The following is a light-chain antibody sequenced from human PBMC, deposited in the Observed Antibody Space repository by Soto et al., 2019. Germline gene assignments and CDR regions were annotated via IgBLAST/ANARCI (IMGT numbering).Light chain of an antibody. J-gene: IGKJ4*01. CDR1: QSVRNSY. CDR2: GAS. CDR3: QQYGSSRLT. Sequence: EIVLTQSPGTLSLSPGERATLSCRAIQSVRNSYLGWYQQKPGQAPRLLIYGASYRAPGIPYRFSGSGSGTDFTLIISRLEPEDIAVYYCQQYGSSRLTFGGGTKVEIK. V-gene: IGKV3-20*01.